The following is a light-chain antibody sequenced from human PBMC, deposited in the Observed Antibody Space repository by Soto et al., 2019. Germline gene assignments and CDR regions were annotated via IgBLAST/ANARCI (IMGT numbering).Light chain of an antibody. CDR2: DVS. J-gene: IGLJ2*01. V-gene: IGLV2-14*03. CDR3: ASYTISSTVV. CDR1: SSDVGAYQY. Sequence: QSALTQAASVSGSPGQSITISCTGTSSDVGAYQYVSWYQQHPGKVPKVIIYDVSKRPSGISNRFSGSKSGNTASLTISGLQPEDEADYYCASYTISSTVVFGGGTKLTVL.